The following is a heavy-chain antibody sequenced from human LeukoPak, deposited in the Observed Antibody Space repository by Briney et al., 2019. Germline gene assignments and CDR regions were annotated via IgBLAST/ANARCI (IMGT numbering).Heavy chain of an antibody. CDR1: GFTVSGNW. J-gene: IGHJ4*02. CDR3: ARLMGSYSGSSVDY. Sequence: QPGGSLRLSCAVSGFTVSGNWMFWVRQAQGKGLEWVSSTNSDGSITGYTDSVKGRFTVSRDNAKNTLYLQMNSLRAEDTAVYYCARLMGSYSGSSVDYWGQGTLVTVSS. CDR2: TNSDGSIT. V-gene: IGHV3-74*01. D-gene: IGHD1-26*01.